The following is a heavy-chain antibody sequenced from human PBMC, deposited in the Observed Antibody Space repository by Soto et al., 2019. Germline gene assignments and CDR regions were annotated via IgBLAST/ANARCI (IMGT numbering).Heavy chain of an antibody. D-gene: IGHD2-8*01. CDR1: GGTFSSDA. J-gene: IGHJ6*01. Sequence: SVKVSGKTSGGTFSSDAISRVQQAPAQGRGWMGGIMPSFGTANYAQNFQGRVTITEAESTSTAYMELSSMISEETGVYYCARDLMEYYYWGMDVWGEGSTVSVSS. CDR2: IMPSFGTA. V-gene: IGHV1-69*13. CDR3: ARDLMEYYYWGMDV.